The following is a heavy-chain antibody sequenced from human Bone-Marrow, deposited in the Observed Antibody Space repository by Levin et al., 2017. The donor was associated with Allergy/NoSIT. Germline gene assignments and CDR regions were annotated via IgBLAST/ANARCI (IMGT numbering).Heavy chain of an antibody. D-gene: IGHD1-26*01. CDR1: GFTFSSYS. Sequence: GESLKISCAASGFTFSSYSMNWVRQAPGKGLEWVSSISSSSSYIYYADSVKGRFTISRDNAKNSLYLQMNSLRAEDTAVYYCARVGATYWFDPWGQGTLVTVSS. CDR2: ISSSSSYI. V-gene: IGHV3-21*01. J-gene: IGHJ5*02. CDR3: ARVGATYWFDP.